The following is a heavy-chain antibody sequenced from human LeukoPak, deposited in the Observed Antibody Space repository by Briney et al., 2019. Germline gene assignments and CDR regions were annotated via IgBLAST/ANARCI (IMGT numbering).Heavy chain of an antibody. CDR1: GFTFDDYG. Sequence: PGGSLRLSCAASGFTFDDYGMSWVRQAPGKGLEWVGRIKSKTDGGTTDYAAPVKGRFTISRDDSKNTLYLQMNSLKTEDTAVYYCTTEKTTTVRNFDYWGQGTLVTVSS. J-gene: IGHJ4*02. D-gene: IGHD4-17*01. V-gene: IGHV3-15*01. CDR3: TTEKTTTVRNFDY. CDR2: IKSKTDGGTT.